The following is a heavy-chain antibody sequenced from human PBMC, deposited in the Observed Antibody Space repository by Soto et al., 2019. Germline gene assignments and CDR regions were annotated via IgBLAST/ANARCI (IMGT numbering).Heavy chain of an antibody. V-gene: IGHV1-18*01. CDR3: ARGRTVSSIGPLLV. CDR1: GYNFFDYG. CDR2: VSPKSGNT. Sequence: QIQLVQSGAEVKKPGASVKVSCKASGYNFFDYGVSWVRQAPGQGLEWMGWVSPKSGNTDYARKVQSRVTMTTDTSTRTAYMELRGLGYADTAVYYCARGRTVSSIGPLLVWGQGTLVSVSS. J-gene: IGHJ1*01. D-gene: IGHD1-1*01.